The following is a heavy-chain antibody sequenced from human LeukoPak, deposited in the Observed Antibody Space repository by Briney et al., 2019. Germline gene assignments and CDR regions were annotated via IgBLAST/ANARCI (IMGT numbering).Heavy chain of an antibody. CDR3: ARVSTVVGLNYFYYMDV. CDR1: GDRVSSNSAA. D-gene: IGHD2-15*01. CDR2: TYYRSKWYN. Sequence: SQTLSLTCAISGDRVSSNSAAWNWIRQSPSRGLEWLGRTYYRSKWYNDYAVSVKSRMTINPDTSKNQFSLHLSSVTPEDTAVYYCARVSTVVGLNYFYYMDVWGKGTTVTVSS. V-gene: IGHV6-1*01. J-gene: IGHJ6*03.